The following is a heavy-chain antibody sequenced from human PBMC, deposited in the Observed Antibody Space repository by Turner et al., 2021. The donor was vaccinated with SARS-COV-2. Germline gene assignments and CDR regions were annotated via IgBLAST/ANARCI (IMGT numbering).Heavy chain of an antibody. CDR3: ARDYGDYYFDY. D-gene: IGHD4-17*01. Sequence: EVQLVESGGGLIQPRASLILSCAASGFTVSSNYMSWVRQGPGKGLGWVSVIYSGGSTYYADSVKGRFTISRDNSKNTLYLQMNSLRAEDTAVYYCARDYGDYYFDYWGQGTLVTVSS. CDR1: GFTVSSNY. J-gene: IGHJ4*02. CDR2: IYSGGST. V-gene: IGHV3-53*01.